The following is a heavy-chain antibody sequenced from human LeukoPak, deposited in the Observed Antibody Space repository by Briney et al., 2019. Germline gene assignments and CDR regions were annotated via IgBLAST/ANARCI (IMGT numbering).Heavy chain of an antibody. CDR3: AKVRYTYGPFYDF. CDR1: RFTFSNSD. Sequence: GGSLRLSCAGSRFTFSNSDMSWVRQAPGKGLEWVATINTSGGTTYYADSVKGQFTISRDNSRNTLYLQMNSLRAEDTAVYYCAKVRYTYGPFYDFWGQGTLVTVSS. J-gene: IGHJ4*02. D-gene: IGHD5-18*01. CDR2: INTSGGTT. V-gene: IGHV3-23*01.